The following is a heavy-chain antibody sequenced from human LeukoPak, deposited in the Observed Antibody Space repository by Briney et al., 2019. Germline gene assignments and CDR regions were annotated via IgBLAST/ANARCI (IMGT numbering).Heavy chain of an antibody. V-gene: IGHV3-66*01. CDR1: GFTISNNY. CDR2: IYSGGDT. D-gene: IGHD1-7*01. J-gene: IGHJ5*02. Sequence: PGGSLRLSCAASGFTISNNYMNWVRRAPGKGLEWVSLIYSGGDTYYADSVKGRFTISRDHSKNTLYLQMNSLRVEDTAVYYCARDPPAVRTNTYAWGQGTLVTVSS. CDR3: ARDPPAVRTNTYA.